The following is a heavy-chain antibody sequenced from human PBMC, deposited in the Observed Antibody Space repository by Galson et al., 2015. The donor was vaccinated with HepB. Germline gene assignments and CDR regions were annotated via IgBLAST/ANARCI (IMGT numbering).Heavy chain of an antibody. J-gene: IGHJ4*02. CDR3: ARVADADYGDHTHFDF. Sequence: SLRLSCAASGFTFSGYYMSWIRQAPGKGLEWLSYISHSTLYTNYADSVKGRFTISRDNAKNSLFLQINSLRAEDTAVYYCARVADADYGDHTHFDFWGQGVLVTVSP. D-gene: IGHD4-17*01. CDR2: ISHSTLYT. CDR1: GFTFSGYY. V-gene: IGHV3-11*06.